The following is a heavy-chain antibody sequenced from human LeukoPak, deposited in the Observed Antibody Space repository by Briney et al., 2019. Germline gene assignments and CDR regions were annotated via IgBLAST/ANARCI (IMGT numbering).Heavy chain of an antibody. J-gene: IGHJ4*02. V-gene: IGHV3-74*01. CDR2: VTTHGTSI. Sequence: GGSLRLSCAASGFTFSSFDMHWVRQAPGEGLVWVSGVTTHGTSIGYADSVKGRFTISRDNSKNTLYLEANSLRAEDTAVYYCVRDADGSTPFDYWGQGTLVTVSS. CDR1: GFTFSSFD. CDR3: VRDADGSTPFDY. D-gene: IGHD2-15*01.